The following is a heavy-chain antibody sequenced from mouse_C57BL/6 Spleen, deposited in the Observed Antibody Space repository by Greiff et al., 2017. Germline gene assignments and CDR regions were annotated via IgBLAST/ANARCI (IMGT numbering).Heavy chain of an antibody. Sequence: QVQLQQSGAELVRPGASVTLSCKASGYTFTDYEMHWVKQTPVHGLEWIGAIDPETGGTAYNQKFKGKAILTADKSSSTAYMELRSLTSEDSAVYYCTRGGTWTGAWFAYWGQGTLVTVSA. V-gene: IGHV1-15*01. J-gene: IGHJ3*01. CDR1: GYTFTDYE. CDR3: TRGGTWTGAWFAY. CDR2: IDPETGGT. D-gene: IGHD3-3*01.